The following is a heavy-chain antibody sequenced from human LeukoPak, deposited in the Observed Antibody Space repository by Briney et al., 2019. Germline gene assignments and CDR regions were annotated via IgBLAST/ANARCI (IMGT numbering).Heavy chain of an antibody. V-gene: IGHV4-30-4*01. CDR2: IYYSGSS. CDR3: ARGQWGDTAIRH. Sequence: SETLSLTCTVSGGSMSSGDYYWSWIRQPPGKGLEWIGYIYYSGSSHYNPSLKSRLIISVDTSKNQFSLKLSSVTAADTAVYYCARGQWGDTAIRHWGQGILVTVSS. CDR1: GGSMSSGDYY. D-gene: IGHD5-18*01. J-gene: IGHJ4*02.